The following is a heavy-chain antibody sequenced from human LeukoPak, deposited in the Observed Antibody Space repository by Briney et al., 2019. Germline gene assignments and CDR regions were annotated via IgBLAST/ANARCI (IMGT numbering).Heavy chain of an antibody. CDR1: GFTFSDYY. V-gene: IGHV3-11*04. J-gene: IGHJ4*02. D-gene: IGHD5-18*01. CDR3: ARGFRRGYSYGCNFDY. CDR2: ISSSGSTI. Sequence: GGSLRLSCAASGFTFSDYYMSWIRQAPGKGLEWVSYISSSGSTIYYADSVKGRFTISRDNAKNSLYLQMNSLRAEDTAVYYCARGFRRGYSYGCNFDYWGQGTLVTVSS.